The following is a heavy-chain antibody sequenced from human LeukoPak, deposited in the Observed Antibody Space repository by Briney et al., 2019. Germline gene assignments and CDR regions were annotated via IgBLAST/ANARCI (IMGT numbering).Heavy chain of an antibody. Sequence: SETLSLTCTVSGGSISSYYWSWIRQPPGKGLEWIGYIYYSGSTNHNPSLKSRVTMSVDTSKNQFPLKLSSVTAADTAVYYCARGHGDGDYVQFDYWGQGTLVTVSS. V-gene: IGHV4-59*01. CDR3: ARGHGDGDYVQFDY. CDR1: GGSISSYY. CDR2: IYYSGST. D-gene: IGHD4-17*01. J-gene: IGHJ4*02.